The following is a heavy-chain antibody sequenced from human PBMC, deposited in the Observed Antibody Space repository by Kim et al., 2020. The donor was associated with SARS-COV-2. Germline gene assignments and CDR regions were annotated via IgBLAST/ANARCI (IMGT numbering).Heavy chain of an antibody. CDR3: AKTPGTMVGYYYYMDV. J-gene: IGHJ6*03. V-gene: IGHV3-23*01. Sequence: QAPGKGLEWVSAISGSGGSTYYADSVTGRFTISRDNSKNTLYLQMNSLRAEDTAVYYCAKTPGTMVGYYYYMDVWGKGTTVTVSS. D-gene: IGHD2-15*01. CDR2: ISGSGGST.